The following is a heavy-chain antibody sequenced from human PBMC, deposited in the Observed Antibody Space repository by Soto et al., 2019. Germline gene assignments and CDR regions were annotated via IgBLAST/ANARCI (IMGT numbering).Heavy chain of an antibody. V-gene: IGHV1-18*01. CDR2: ISAYNGNT. Sequence: QVQLVQSGAEVKKPGASVKVSCKASGYTFTSYGISRVRQAPGQGLEWMGWISAYNGNTNYAQKLQGRVTMTTDTPTSTAYMELRSLRSDDTAVYYCARRTPPYSSSPDLEDYWGQGTLVTVSS. CDR1: GYTFTSYG. J-gene: IGHJ4*02. CDR3: ARRTPPYSSSPDLEDY. D-gene: IGHD6-6*01.